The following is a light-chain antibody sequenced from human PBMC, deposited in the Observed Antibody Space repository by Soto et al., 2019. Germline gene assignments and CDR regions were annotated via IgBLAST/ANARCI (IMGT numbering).Light chain of an antibody. CDR3: QQSFFSPPT. J-gene: IGKJ4*02. CDR1: PVVSGY. Sequence: DIHMPQSPSSVSASVGDTVTITCRASPVVSGYLNWYQQKPGKAPKLLIYESTTLESGVPSTFSGDGFGTDFTLTISSLHPEDVATYYCQQSFFSPPTFGGGTKVEI. CDR2: EST. V-gene: IGKV1-39*01.